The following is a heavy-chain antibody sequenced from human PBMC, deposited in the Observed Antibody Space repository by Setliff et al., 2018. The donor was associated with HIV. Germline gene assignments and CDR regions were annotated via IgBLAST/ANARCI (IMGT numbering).Heavy chain of an antibody. CDR3: ATKLYCTNGVCLDAFDI. D-gene: IGHD2-8*01. V-gene: IGHV1-2*06. CDR1: GYTFTGYY. CDR2: IIPNSGGT. Sequence: ASVKVSCKASGYTFTGYYVHWVRQAPGQGLEWMGRIIPNSGGTNYAQKFQGRVTMTRDTSISTAYMELTSLRSDDTAVYYCATKLYCTNGVCLDAFDIWGQGTMVTVSS. J-gene: IGHJ3*02.